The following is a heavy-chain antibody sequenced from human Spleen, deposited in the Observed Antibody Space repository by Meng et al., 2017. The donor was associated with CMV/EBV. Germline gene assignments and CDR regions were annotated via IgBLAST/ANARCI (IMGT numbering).Heavy chain of an antibody. CDR1: GGSISSYY. V-gene: IGHV6-1*01. CDR2: TYYRSKWYN. J-gene: IGHJ5*02. D-gene: IGHD3-16*01. Sequence: SETLSLTCTVSGGSISSYYWNWIRQSPSRGLEWLGRTYYRSKWYNEYAVSLKSRITINPDTSKNQFSLQLNSVTPEDTAVYYCTRDVLGGFDPWGQGTLVTVSS. CDR3: TRDVLGGFDP.